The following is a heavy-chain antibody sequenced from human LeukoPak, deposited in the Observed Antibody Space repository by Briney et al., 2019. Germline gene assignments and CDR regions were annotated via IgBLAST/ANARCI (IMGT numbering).Heavy chain of an antibody. Sequence: SETLSLTCTVSGGSISSSSYYWGWIRQPPGKGLEWIGSIYYSGSTYYNPSLKSRVTISVDTSKNQFSLKLSSVTAADTAVYYCARATNDYYGPDPLDYWGQGTLVTVSS. D-gene: IGHD3-10*01. J-gene: IGHJ4*02. CDR2: IYYSGST. CDR3: ARATNDYYGPDPLDY. CDR1: GGSISSSSYY. V-gene: IGHV4-39*07.